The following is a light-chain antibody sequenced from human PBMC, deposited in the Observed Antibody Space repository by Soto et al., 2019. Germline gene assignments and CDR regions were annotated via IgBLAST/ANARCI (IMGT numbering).Light chain of an antibody. J-gene: IGKJ1*01. Sequence: EIVMTQSPATLSVSPGERVTLSCRARQSVSSSLAWYQQKPGQAPRLLIYGASTRAIAIPGSFSGSGSETEFTLIISSLQYEDFAVYYCQQYNTWWTFGQGTKVETK. V-gene: IGKV3-15*01. CDR1: QSVSSS. CDR3: QQYNTWWT. CDR2: GAS.